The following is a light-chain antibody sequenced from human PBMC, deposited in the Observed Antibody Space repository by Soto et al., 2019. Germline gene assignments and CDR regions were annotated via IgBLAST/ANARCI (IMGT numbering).Light chain of an antibody. CDR1: ERISTY. Sequence: DIQMTQSPSSLSASVGERVTITCRASERISTYLNWYQQKPGKAPKLLIYAASNLQSGVPSRFSGSGSGTDFTLTISSLHPEDFATYYCQQSYGTPYSFGQGTELGI. CDR2: AAS. CDR3: QQSYGTPYS. V-gene: IGKV1-39*01. J-gene: IGKJ2*03.